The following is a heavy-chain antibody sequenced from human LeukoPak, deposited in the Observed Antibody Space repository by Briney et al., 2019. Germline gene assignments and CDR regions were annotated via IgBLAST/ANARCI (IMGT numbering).Heavy chain of an antibody. CDR3: ARVVPSLLPL. V-gene: IGHV4-39*01. CDR1: GGSISSSSSY. CDR2: IYYSGST. J-gene: IGHJ4*02. D-gene: IGHD2-2*01. Sequence: SETLSLTCTVSGGSISSSSSYWGWIRQPPGKGLEWIGSIYYSGSTYYNPSLKSRVTISVDTSKNQFSLKLSSVTAADTAVYYCARVVPSLLPLWGQGTLVTVSS.